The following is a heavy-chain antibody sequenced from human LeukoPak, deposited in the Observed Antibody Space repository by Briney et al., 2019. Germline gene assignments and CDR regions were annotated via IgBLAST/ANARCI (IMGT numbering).Heavy chain of an antibody. D-gene: IGHD6-13*01. CDR2: NNPNSGGT. CDR3: ARSAAGNNNWFDP. Sequence: ASVKVSCKASGYTFTGYYMHWVRQAPGQGLEWMGWNNPNSGGTNYAQKFQGRVTMTRDTSISTAYMELSRLRSDDTAVYYCARSAAGNNNWFDPWGQGTLVTVSS. CDR1: GYTFTGYY. J-gene: IGHJ5*02. V-gene: IGHV1-2*02.